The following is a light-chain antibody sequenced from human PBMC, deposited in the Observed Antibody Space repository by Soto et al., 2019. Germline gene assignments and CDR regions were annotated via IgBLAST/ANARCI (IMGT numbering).Light chain of an antibody. V-gene: IGKV3-20*01. CDR1: QSVNAGL. J-gene: IGKJ2*01. CDR2: GAS. Sequence: EIVLTQSPGVVSLSPGQRATLSCRVSQSVNAGLLAWYQQRPRQAPRLLIYGASTRAPGVPDRFSGSGSGTDFTLTISRLEPEDFAVYHCQQFSDTPYTFGQGTRLEIK. CDR3: QQFSDTPYT.